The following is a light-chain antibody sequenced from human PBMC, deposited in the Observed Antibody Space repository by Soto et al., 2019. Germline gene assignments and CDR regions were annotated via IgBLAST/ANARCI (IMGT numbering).Light chain of an antibody. CDR2: GAS. CDR3: QQYGSSLIT. V-gene: IGKV3-20*01. J-gene: IGKJ5*01. Sequence: EIVMPLSPATLSVSPGERATLSCRASQSVSSSYLAWYQQKPGQAPRLLIYGASRRATGIPDRFSGSGAGTDFTLTISRLEPEDFAVYYCQQYGSSLITFCQGTLPEVK. CDR1: QSVSSSY.